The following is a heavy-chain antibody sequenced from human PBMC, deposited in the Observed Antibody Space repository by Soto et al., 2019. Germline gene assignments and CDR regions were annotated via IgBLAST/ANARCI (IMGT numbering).Heavy chain of an antibody. CDR1: VDSISGSRHF. Sequence: SETLSLTCSVSVDSISGSRHFLGWVRQPPGKGLEWIGSIYSSCTTYHNPSLKSRVTISLDASDNQFSLKLSSVTDADTAVYYCAAGYTSSWYTASWGQGTMVTVSS. V-gene: IGHV4-39*01. CDR2: IYSSCTT. J-gene: IGHJ5*02. D-gene: IGHD6-13*01. CDR3: AAGYTSSWYTAS.